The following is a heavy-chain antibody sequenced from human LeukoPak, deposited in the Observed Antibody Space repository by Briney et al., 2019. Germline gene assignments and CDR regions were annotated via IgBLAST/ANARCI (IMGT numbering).Heavy chain of an antibody. Sequence: PSETLSLTCAVSGVSFNDYYWSWVRQTPGKRLEWIGEINHSGYTNDSPSLKSRVTLSIDTSRKQFSLNLRSVTVADTGIYYCTRTTTGHDYWGQGTLVTVSS. CDR3: TRTTTGHDY. V-gene: IGHV4-34*01. J-gene: IGHJ4*02. D-gene: IGHD4-17*01. CDR2: INHSGYT. CDR1: GVSFNDYY.